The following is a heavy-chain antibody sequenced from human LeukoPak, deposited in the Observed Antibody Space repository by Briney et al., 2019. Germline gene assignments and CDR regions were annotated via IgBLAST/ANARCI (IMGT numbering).Heavy chain of an antibody. CDR2: ISGSGSTT. D-gene: IGHD4-17*01. CDR3: AKDRYEATVTTTGSFDY. CDR1: GFTFRTYA. V-gene: IGHV3-23*01. Sequence: GGSLRLSCVASGFTFRTYAISWVRQPPGKGLEWVSLISGSGSTTYYAESVKGRFTISRDNSKNTLYVQMNSLRADDTAVYYCAKDRYEATVTTTGSFDYWGQGTLVTVSS. J-gene: IGHJ4*02.